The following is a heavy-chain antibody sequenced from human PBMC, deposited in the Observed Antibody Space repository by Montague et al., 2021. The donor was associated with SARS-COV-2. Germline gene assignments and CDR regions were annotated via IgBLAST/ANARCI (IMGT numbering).Heavy chain of an antibody. CDR1: VFIVSDSY. Sequence: SLRLSCAASVFIVSDSYMAWVRQAPGTGLEWFSTIYTDGRTYYAASGKGRFTISSDNSKNTLYLQMNSQRVEDTAVYSCARATSYLYGLDVWGQGTTVIVSS. J-gene: IGHJ6*02. CDR3: ARATSYLYGLDV. D-gene: IGHD3-16*02. V-gene: IGHV3-53*01. CDR2: IYTDGRT.